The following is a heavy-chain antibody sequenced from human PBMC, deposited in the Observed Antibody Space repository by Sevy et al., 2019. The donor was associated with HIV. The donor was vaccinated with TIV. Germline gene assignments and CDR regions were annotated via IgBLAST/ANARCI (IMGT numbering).Heavy chain of an antibody. V-gene: IGHV1-8*01. J-gene: IGHJ4*02. CDR2: MNPNSGNT. Sequence: ASVKVSCKASGYTFTSYDINWVRQATGQGLEWMGWMNPNSGNTGYAQKFQGRVTMTRNTSISTAYMELSSLRSEDTAIYYCAREPLYIEASGTFFDCWGQGTLVTVSS. CDR1: GYTFTSYD. D-gene: IGHD6-13*01. CDR3: AREPLYIEASGTFFDC.